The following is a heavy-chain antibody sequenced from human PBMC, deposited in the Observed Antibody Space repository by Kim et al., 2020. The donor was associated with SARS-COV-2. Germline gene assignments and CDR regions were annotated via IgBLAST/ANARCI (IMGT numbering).Heavy chain of an antibody. Sequence: GGSLRLSCAASGFTFSDYNMNWVRQAPGKGLEWVSSISSTSYYIYYPDSVKGRFTISRDNAKNSLYLQMNSLRAEDTAVYYCATPYSSSSGAYGMDVWGQRTTVTVSS. J-gene: IGHJ6*02. D-gene: IGHD6-6*01. CDR3: ATPYSSSSGAYGMDV. V-gene: IGHV3-21*01. CDR2: ISSTSYYI. CDR1: GFTFSDYN.